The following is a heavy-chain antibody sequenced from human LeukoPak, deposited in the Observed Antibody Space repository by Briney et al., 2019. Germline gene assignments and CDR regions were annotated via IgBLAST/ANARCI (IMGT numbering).Heavy chain of an antibody. D-gene: IGHD4-11*01. CDR3: AREHYSNYVHYYYGMDV. J-gene: IGHJ6*02. CDR1: GGSISSGSYY. Sequence: SETLSLTCTVSGGSISSGSYYWSWIRQPAGKGLEWIGRIYTSGGTNYNPSLKSRVTISVDTSKNQFSLKLSSVTAADTAVYYCAREHYSNYVHYYYGMDVWGQGTTVTVSS. CDR2: IYTSGGT. V-gene: IGHV4-61*02.